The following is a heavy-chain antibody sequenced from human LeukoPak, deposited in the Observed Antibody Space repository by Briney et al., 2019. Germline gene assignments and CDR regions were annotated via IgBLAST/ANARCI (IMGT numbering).Heavy chain of an antibody. D-gene: IGHD1-26*01. J-gene: IGHJ5*02. CDR1: GFTFSSHA. CDR2: ISGSGGFT. V-gene: IGHV3-23*01. Sequence: GGSLRLSCAASGFTFSSHAMSWVRQAPGKGLEWVSVISGSGGFTYFPDSAKGRFTISRDNSKNTPYLQMNSLRAEDTAVYYCAKDGIVGGTTRAWGQGTLVTVSS. CDR3: AKDGIVGGTTRA.